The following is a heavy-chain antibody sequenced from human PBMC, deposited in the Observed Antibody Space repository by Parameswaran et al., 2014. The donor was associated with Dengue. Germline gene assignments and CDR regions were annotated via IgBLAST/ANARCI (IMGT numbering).Heavy chain of an antibody. CDR3: AREDIVVVPAEGLRYYYGMDV. V-gene: IGHV1-69*01. D-gene: IGHD2-2*01. CDR2: IIPIFGTA. J-gene: IGHJ6*02. Sequence: RLVRQAPGQGLEWMGGIIPIFGTANYAQKFQGRVTITADESTSTAYMELSSLRSEDTAVYYCAREDIVVVPAEGLRYYYGMDVWGQGTTVTVSS.